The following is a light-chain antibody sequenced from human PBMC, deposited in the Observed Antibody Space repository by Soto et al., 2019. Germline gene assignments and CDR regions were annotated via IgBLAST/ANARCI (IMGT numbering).Light chain of an antibody. Sequence: IVMTQSPLSLPVTPGEPASISCRSSQSLLHSNGYNYLDWYLQKPGQSPQLLIYLGSNRASGVPDRISGSGSGTDFTLKISRVEAADVGVYYCMQDLQTPYTFGQGTRLEIK. V-gene: IGKV2-28*01. CDR2: LGS. CDR1: QSLLHSNGYNY. J-gene: IGKJ5*01. CDR3: MQDLQTPYT.